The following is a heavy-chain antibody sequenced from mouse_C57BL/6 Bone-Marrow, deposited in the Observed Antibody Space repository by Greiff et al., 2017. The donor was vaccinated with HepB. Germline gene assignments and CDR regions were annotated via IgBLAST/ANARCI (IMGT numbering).Heavy chain of an antibody. CDR1: GYTFTSYW. J-gene: IGHJ3*01. CDR3: AKGDDYGGFAY. CDR2: IDPSDSYT. Sequence: QVQLKQPGAELVRPGTSVKLSCKASGYTFTSYWMHWVKQRPGQGLEWIGVIDPSDSYTNYNQKFKGKATLTVDTSSSTAYMQLSSLTSEDSAVYYCAKGDDYGGFAYWGQGTLVTVSA. V-gene: IGHV1-59*01. D-gene: IGHD2-4*01.